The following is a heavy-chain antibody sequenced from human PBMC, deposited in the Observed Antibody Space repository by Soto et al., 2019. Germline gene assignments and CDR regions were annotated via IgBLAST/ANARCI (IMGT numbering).Heavy chain of an antibody. D-gene: IGHD5-12*01. J-gene: IGHJ6*03. Sequence: QVQLVQSGAEVRKPGASVTVSCRSSGDSFNDYYIHWVRQAPGQGLEWMGWINPNSGVTKYAQKFQGWVSMTGDTSVRTVYMQLSTLRSDDTAVYYCARESGGATATLDYYYFYMDVWGTGTTVTVSS. V-gene: IGHV1-2*04. CDR3: ARESGGATATLDYYYFYMDV. CDR1: GDSFNDYY. CDR2: INPNSGVT.